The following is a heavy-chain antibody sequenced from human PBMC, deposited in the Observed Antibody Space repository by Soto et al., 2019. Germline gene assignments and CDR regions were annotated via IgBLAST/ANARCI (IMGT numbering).Heavy chain of an antibody. D-gene: IGHD3-10*01. CDR1: GFTFSSYG. Sequence: GGSLRLSCAASGFTFSSYGMHWVRQAPGKGLEWVAVIWYDGSNKYYADSVKGRFTISRDNSKNTLYLQMNSLRAEDTAVYYCARDRDFALWFGESNSWFDPWGQGTLVTVSS. V-gene: IGHV3-33*01. J-gene: IGHJ5*02. CDR2: IWYDGSNK. CDR3: ARDRDFALWFGESNSWFDP.